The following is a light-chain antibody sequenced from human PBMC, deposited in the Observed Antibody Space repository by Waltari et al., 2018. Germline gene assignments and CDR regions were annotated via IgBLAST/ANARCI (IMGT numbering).Light chain of an antibody. J-gene: IGLJ3*02. CDR1: SSDVGGYNF. V-gene: IGLV2-14*03. CDR2: DVT. CDR3: SSYTSSITWV. Sequence: QSALTQPASVSGSPGQSITISYTGASSDVGGYNFVSWYQQYPGKAPKVVIYDVTKRPSGVSYRFSVSKSGNTASLTISGLQAEDEADYYCSSYTSSITWVFGGGTKLTVL.